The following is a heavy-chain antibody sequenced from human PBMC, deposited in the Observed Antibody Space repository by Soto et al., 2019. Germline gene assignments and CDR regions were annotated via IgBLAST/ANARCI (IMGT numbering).Heavy chain of an antibody. V-gene: IGHV1-69*04. CDR1: GGTFSSYT. D-gene: IGHD3-10*01. Sequence: EASVKVSCKASGGTFSSYTISWVRQAPGQGLEWMGRIIPILGIANYAQKFQGRVTITADKSTSTAHMELSSLRSEDTAVYYCARDRASLRWFGELLFNYYYYGMDVWGQGTTVTVSS. CDR3: ARDRASLRWFGELLFNYYYYGMDV. CDR2: IIPILGIA. J-gene: IGHJ6*02.